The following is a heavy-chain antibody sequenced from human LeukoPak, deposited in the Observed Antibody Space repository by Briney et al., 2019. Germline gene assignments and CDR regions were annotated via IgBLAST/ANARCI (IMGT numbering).Heavy chain of an antibody. J-gene: IGHJ4*02. D-gene: IGHD3-22*01. CDR3: ARRYYYDSSGYDASLDY. CDR2: IYYSGST. CDR1: GGSISSYY. Sequence: SETLSLTCTVSGGSISSYYWSWIRQPPGKGPEWIGYIYYSGSTNYNPSLKSRVTISVDTSKNQFSLKLSSVTAADTAVYYCARRYYYDSSGYDASLDYWGQGTLVTVSS. V-gene: IGHV4-59*01.